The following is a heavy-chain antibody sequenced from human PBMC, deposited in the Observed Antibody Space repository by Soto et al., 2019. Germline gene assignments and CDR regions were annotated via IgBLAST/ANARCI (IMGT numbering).Heavy chain of an antibody. V-gene: IGHV4-39*01. CDR1: GDSIFGSSYF. J-gene: IGHJ4*02. CDR2: INYSGNI. CDR3: GRQVFATFRENYFDN. Sequence: PSETLSLTCTVSGDSIFGSSYFWAWFRQPPGKGLEWIGSINYSGNIYYNPSLTGRMTISVDTSKNHFSLVLSSVTASDTAVYFCGRQVFATFRENYFDNWGQGTLVTVSS. D-gene: IGHD1-26*01.